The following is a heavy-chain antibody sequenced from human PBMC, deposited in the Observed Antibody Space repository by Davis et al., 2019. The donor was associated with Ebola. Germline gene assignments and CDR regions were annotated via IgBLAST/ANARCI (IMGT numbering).Heavy chain of an antibody. CDR3: AKGDYDFWSGYFPYYYYGMDV. Sequence: GESLKISCAASGFTFSSYAISWVRQAPGKGLEWVSATTGSGGSTSSADSVKGRFTISRDNSKNTLYLQMNSLRAEGTAVYYCAKGDYDFWSGYFPYYYYGMDVWGQGTTVTVSS. V-gene: IGHV3-23*01. J-gene: IGHJ6*02. CDR1: GFTFSSYA. CDR2: TTGSGGST. D-gene: IGHD3-3*01.